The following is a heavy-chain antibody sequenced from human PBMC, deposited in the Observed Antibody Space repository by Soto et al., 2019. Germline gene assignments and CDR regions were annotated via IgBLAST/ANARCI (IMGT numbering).Heavy chain of an antibody. CDR1: GGSISSGGYS. J-gene: IGHJ6*02. Sequence: SETLSLTCAVSGGSISSGGYSWTWIRQPPGKGLEWIGYIYHSGSTYYNPSIKSRVTISVDRSKNQFSLKLNSVTAADTAVYYCARVPDVWGQGTTVTVS. V-gene: IGHV4-30-2*01. CDR3: ARVPDV. CDR2: IYHSGST.